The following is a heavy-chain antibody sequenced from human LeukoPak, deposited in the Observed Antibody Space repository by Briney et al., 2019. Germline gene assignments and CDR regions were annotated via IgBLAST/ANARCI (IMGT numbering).Heavy chain of an antibody. CDR2: ISYDGTNE. V-gene: IGHV3-30*18. CDR3: AKDLSPLVWFVSGSDAFDI. D-gene: IGHD3-10*01. J-gene: IGHJ3*02. Sequence: HPGGSLRLSCAASGFTFNSYGMHWVRQAPGKGLEWVAVISYDGTNEYYADSVKGLFTISRDNSKNTLYLQMNSLRAEDTAVYYCAKDLSPLVWFVSGSDAFDIWGQGTMVTVSS. CDR1: GFTFNSYG.